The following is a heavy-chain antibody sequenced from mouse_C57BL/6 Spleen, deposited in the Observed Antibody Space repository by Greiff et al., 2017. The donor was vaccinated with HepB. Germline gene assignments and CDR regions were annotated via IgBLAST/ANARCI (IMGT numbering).Heavy chain of an antibody. V-gene: IGHV1-82*01. CDR3: ARGDDGYFFAY. Sequence: VKLMESGPELVKPGASVKISCKASGYAFSSSWMNWVKQRPGKGLEWIGRIYPGDGDYNYNGKFKGKAKLTTDKYSSTAYMQLSSLTSEDSAVYLCARGDDGYFFAYWGQGTLVTVSA. CDR2: IYPGDGDY. J-gene: IGHJ3*01. CDR1: GYAFSSSW. D-gene: IGHD2-3*01.